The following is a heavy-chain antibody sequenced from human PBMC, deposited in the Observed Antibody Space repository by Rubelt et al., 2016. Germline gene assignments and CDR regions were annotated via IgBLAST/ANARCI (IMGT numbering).Heavy chain of an antibody. Sequence: QVQLVESGGGVVQPGRSLRLSCAASGFTFSSYAMHWVRQAPGKGLEWVAVISYDGSNKYYADSVKGRFTISRDDSKNTLYLEMNSRRAEDTAVYYCAKENSGLYFLDDWGQGTLVTVSP. CDR2: ISYDGSNK. J-gene: IGHJ4*02. CDR3: AKENSGLYFLDD. V-gene: IGHV3-30*04. CDR1: GFTFSSYA. D-gene: IGHD6-19*01.